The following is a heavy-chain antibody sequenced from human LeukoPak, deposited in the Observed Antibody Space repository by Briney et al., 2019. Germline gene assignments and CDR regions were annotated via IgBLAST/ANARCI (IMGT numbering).Heavy chain of an antibody. J-gene: IGHJ4*02. V-gene: IGHV1-69*05. CDR1: GGTFSSYA. CDR2: IIPIFGTA. CDR3: ARVGEMVFDY. Sequence: VASVKVSCKASGGTFSSYAISWVRQAPGQGLEWMGGIIPIFGTANYAQKFQGRVTTTTDESTSTAYMELSSLRSEDTAVYYCARVGEMVFDYWGQGTLITVSS. D-gene: IGHD3-10*01.